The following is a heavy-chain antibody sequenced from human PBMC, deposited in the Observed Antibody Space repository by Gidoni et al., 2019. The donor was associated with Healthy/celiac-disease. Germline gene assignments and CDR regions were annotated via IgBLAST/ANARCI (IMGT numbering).Heavy chain of an antibody. J-gene: IGHJ5*02. Sequence: VKLRFTISRDNAKNSLYLQMNSLRAEDTAVYYCARRKFQSQLDPWFDPWGQGTLVTVSS. V-gene: IGHV3-21*04. D-gene: IGHD6-13*01. CDR3: ARRKFQSQLDPWFDP.